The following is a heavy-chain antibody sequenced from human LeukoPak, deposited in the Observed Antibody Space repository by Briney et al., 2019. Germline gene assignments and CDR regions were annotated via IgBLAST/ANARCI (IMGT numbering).Heavy chain of an antibody. CDR1: GYTFTSYY. CDR2: IIPIFGTA. Sequence: SVKVSCKASGYTFTSYYMHWVRQAPGQGLEWMGGIIPIFGTANYAQKFQGRVTITADESTSTAYMELSSLRSEDTAVYYCAREGLNYYDSSGYPPNLDYWGQGTLVTVSS. J-gene: IGHJ4*02. V-gene: IGHV1-69*13. CDR3: AREGLNYYDSSGYPPNLDY. D-gene: IGHD3-22*01.